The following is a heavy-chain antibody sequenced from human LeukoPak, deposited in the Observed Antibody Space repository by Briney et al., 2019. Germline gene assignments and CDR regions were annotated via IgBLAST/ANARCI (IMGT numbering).Heavy chain of an antibody. D-gene: IGHD3-22*01. J-gene: IGHJ4*02. Sequence: SDTLSLTCTVSGGSISNYYWSWIRQPADKGLEWIGRVYSSGDTYYNPSLNSRVTMSVNTSSNQFSLRLRSVTAADTAIYYCARDAYYFDTGAYYVTDYWGQGTLVTVSS. CDR2: VYSSGDT. CDR1: GGSISNYY. V-gene: IGHV4-4*07. CDR3: ARDAYYFDTGAYYVTDY.